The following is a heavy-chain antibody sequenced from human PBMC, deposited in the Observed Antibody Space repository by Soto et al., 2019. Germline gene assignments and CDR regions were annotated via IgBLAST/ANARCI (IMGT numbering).Heavy chain of an antibody. CDR3: ASRSPTRVDY. Sequence: GGSLRLSCAASGFTFSSYWMSWVRQAPGKGLEWVSVIYSGGSTYYADSVKGRFTISRDNSKNTLYLQMNSLRAEDTAVYYCASRSPTRVDYWGQGTLVTVSS. CDR1: GFTFSSYW. V-gene: IGHV3-53*01. J-gene: IGHJ4*02. D-gene: IGHD2-2*01. CDR2: IYSGGST.